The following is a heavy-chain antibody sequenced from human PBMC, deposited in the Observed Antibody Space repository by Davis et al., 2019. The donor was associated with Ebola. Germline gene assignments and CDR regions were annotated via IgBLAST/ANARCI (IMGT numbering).Heavy chain of an antibody. D-gene: IGHD2-21*01. Sequence: PGGSLRLSCAASGFTVSSTYMNWVRQAPGKGLEWVSRISGSADATYYADSVQVRFTVSRDNSKNILYLQMNSLRAEDTAIYYCAKSDCGGIGCKLINFWGQGTLVTVSS. CDR2: ISGSADAT. J-gene: IGHJ4*02. V-gene: IGHV3-23*01. CDR3: AKSDCGGIGCKLINF. CDR1: GFTVSSTY.